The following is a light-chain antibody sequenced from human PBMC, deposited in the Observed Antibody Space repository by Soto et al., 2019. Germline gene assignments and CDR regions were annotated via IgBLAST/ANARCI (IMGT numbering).Light chain of an antibody. J-gene: IGKJ1*01. V-gene: IGKV3-20*01. CDR2: GAS. CDR3: QHYGSPPPT. Sequence: EIVLTQSPGTLSLSPGERATLSCRASQSVSSSYLAWYQQKPGQAPRLLIYGASSRATGIPDRFSGSGSGTDFTLTISRLEPEDFAVYYCQHYGSPPPTFGQGTKGDIK. CDR1: QSVSSSY.